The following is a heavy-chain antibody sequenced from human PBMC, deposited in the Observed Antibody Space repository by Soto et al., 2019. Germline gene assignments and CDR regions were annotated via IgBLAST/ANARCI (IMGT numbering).Heavy chain of an antibody. CDR2: MLYSGST. CDR3: ARLGELRRVRGVMSNYYYYMDV. Sequence: SETLSLTCTVSGYSISSSTYYWGWIRQPPGKGLKWIGSMLYSGSTYYNPSLKSRVTISVDTSKNQFSLKLSSVTAADTAVYYCARLGELRRVRGVMSNYYYYMDVWGKGTTVTVSS. D-gene: IGHD3-10*01. V-gene: IGHV4-39*01. CDR1: GYSISSSTYY. J-gene: IGHJ6*03.